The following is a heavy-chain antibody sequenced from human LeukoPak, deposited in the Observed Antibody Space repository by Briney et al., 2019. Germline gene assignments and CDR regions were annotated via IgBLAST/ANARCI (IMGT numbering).Heavy chain of an antibody. CDR1: GYSLGKNYY. Sequence: SETLSLTCAVSGYSLGKNYYWGWILQPPGKGLEWIGRIHGTGSTSYNPSLMNRVTMSVDTSKNHFSLKLTSVTAADTAVYYCARYDSRGSASTRFDYWGQGILVTISS. CDR3: ARYDSRGSASTRFDY. J-gene: IGHJ4*02. V-gene: IGHV4-38-2*01. CDR2: IHGTGST. D-gene: IGHD3-16*01.